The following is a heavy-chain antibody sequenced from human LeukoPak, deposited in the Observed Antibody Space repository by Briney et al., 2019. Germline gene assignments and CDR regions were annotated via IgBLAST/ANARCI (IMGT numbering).Heavy chain of an antibody. V-gene: IGHV1-69*04. D-gene: IGHD3-10*01. J-gene: IGHJ6*02. CDR3: VRVEITMVRGVTSYYYGMDV. Sequence: ASVKVSCKASGGTFSSYAISWVRQAPGQGLEWMGRIIPILGIANYAQKFQGRVTITADKSTSTAYMELSSLRSEDTAVYYCVRVEITMVRGVTSYYYGMDVWGQGTTVTVSS. CDR2: IIPILGIA. CDR1: GGTFSSYA.